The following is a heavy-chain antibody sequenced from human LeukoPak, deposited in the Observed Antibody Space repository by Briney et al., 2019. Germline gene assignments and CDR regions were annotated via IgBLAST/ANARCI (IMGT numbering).Heavy chain of an antibody. J-gene: IGHJ4*02. CDR1: GYTFINYG. D-gene: IGHD6-19*01. Sequence: ASVKVSCKASGYTFINYGISWVRQAPGQGLEWMGRISNYNDNTNYAQKFQGRVTMTTDTSTSTAYMELRSLRSDDTAVYYCARDGFISIAVPGDYWGQGTLVTVSS. CDR3: ARDGFISIAVPGDY. CDR2: ISNYNDNT. V-gene: IGHV1-18*01.